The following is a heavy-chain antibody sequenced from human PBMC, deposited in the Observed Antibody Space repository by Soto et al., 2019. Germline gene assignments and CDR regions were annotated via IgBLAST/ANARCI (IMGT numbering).Heavy chain of an antibody. D-gene: IGHD6-13*01. CDR3: ALAAAGTGLFDY. CDR2: IYYSGST. CDR1: GGSISSYY. V-gene: IGHV4-59*01. Sequence: SETLSLTCTVSGGSISSYYWSWIRQPPGKGLEWIGYIYYSGSTNYNPSLKSRVTISVDTSKNQFSLKLSSVTAADTAVYYCALAAAGTGLFDYWGQGTLVTVSS. J-gene: IGHJ4*02.